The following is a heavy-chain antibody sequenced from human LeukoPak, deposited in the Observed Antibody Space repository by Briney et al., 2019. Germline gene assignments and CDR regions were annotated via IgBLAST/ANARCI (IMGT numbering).Heavy chain of an antibody. V-gene: IGHV4-34*01. CDR3: AREAVRGGFPRPYSSGWPGGEDETIDY. J-gene: IGHJ4*02. CDR2: INHSGST. Sequence: PSETLSLTCAVYGGSFSGYYWSWIRQPPGKGLEWIGEINHSGSTNYNPSLKSRVTTSVATSKNQFSLKLSSVTAADTAVYYCAREAVRGGFPRPYSSGWPGGEDETIDYWGQGTLVTVSS. D-gene: IGHD6-19*01. CDR1: GGSFSGYY.